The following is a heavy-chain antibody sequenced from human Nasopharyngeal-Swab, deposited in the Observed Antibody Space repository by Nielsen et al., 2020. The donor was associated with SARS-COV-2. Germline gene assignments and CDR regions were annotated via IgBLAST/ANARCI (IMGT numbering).Heavy chain of an antibody. CDR3: AKRDDYYESSGLGD. V-gene: IGHV3-23*01. CDR1: GFTFSSYA. Sequence: GESLKISCPASGFTFSSYAMSWVRQAPGKGLEWVSIISGSGGSTYYADSVKGRFTISRDNSKNTLYLQMNSLRAEDTAVYYCAKRDDYYESSGLGDWGQGTLVTVSS. CDR2: ISGSGGST. J-gene: IGHJ4*02. D-gene: IGHD3-22*01.